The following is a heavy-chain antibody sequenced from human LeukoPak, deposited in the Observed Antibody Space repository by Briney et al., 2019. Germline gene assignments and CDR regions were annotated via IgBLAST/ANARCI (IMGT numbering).Heavy chain of an antibody. CDR3: AREAYSSGWPAY. D-gene: IGHD6-19*01. CDR2: ISSSGSTK. Sequence: PGGSLRLSCAASGFTFSDYYMSWIRQAPGKGLEWVSYISSSGSTKHYADSVKGRFTISRDNAKDSLYLQMNSLRAEDTAVYYCAREAYSSGWPAYWGQGTLVTVSS. V-gene: IGHV3-11*01. CDR1: GFTFSDYY. J-gene: IGHJ4*02.